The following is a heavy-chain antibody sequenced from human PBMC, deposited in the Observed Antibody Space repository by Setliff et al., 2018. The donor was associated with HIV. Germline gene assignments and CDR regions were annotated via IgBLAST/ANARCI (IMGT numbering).Heavy chain of an antibody. V-gene: IGHV4-4*02. CDR2: INHSGRT. J-gene: IGHJ5*02. CDR3: ARQGYIYGYPLNWFDP. Sequence: SETLSLTCAVSGGSISSSDWWSWVRQPPGKGLEWIGEINHSGRTNHNPSLKSRVSISLDTSKTQLSLRLNSVTAADTAFYYCARQGYIYGYPLNWFDPWGQGTLVTVSS. D-gene: IGHD5-18*01. CDR1: GGSISSSDW.